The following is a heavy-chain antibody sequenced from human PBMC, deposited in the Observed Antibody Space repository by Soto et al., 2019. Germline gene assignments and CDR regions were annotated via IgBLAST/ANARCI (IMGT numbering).Heavy chain of an antibody. CDR3: TRQDSYGSSRGPLDY. CDR2: IRSKANSYAT. Sequence: SLRLSCAASGFTFSGSAMHWVRQASGKGLEWVGRIRSKANSYATAYAASVKGRFTISRDDSKNTAYLQMNSLKTEDTAVYYCTRQDSYGSSRGPLDYWGQGTLVTVSS. CDR1: GFTFSGSA. J-gene: IGHJ4*02. D-gene: IGHD5-18*01. V-gene: IGHV3-73*01.